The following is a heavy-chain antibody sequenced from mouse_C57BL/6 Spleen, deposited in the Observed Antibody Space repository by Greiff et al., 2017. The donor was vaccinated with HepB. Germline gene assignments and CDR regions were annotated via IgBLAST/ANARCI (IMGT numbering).Heavy chain of an antibody. V-gene: IGHV5-6*01. CDR3: ASPNYGSSFYAMDY. CDR2: ISSGGSYT. CDR1: GFTFSSYG. D-gene: IGHD1-1*01. J-gene: IGHJ4*01. Sequence: EVQLVESGGDLVKPGGSLKLSCAASGFTFSSYGMSWVRQTPDKRLEWVATISSGGSYTYYPDSVKGRFTISRDTAKNTLYLQMSSLKSEDTAMYYCASPNYGSSFYAMDYWGQGTSVTVSS.